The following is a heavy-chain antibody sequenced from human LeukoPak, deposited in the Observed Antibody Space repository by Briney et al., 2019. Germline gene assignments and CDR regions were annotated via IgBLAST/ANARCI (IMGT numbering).Heavy chain of an antibody. CDR2: ISAYNGNT. J-gene: IGHJ5*02. CDR1: GYTFTSYG. V-gene: IGHV1-18*01. CDR3: ARAIILYVPAGWFDP. D-gene: IGHD2-2*02. Sequence: ASVKVSCKASGYTFTSYGISWVRQAPGQGLEWMGWISAYNGNTNYAQKLQGRVTMTTDTSTSTAYMELRSLRSDDTAVYYWARAIILYVPAGWFDPWGQGTLVTVSS.